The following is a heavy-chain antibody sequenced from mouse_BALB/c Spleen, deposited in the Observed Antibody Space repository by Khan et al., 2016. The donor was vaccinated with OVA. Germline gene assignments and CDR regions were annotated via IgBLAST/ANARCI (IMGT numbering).Heavy chain of an antibody. CDR1: GYAFSSYW. J-gene: IGHJ4*01. D-gene: IGHD1-1*01. V-gene: IGHV1-80*01. CDR3: ARRFITTVVAEGYAMDY. CDR2: IYPGDGDT. Sequence: QVQLKQSGAELVRPGSSVKISCKASGYAFSSYWMNWVKQRPGQGLEWIGQIYPGDGDTNYNGKFKGKATLTADKSSSTAYMQLSSLTSEDSAVYFCARRFITTVVAEGYAMDYGGQGTSVTVSS.